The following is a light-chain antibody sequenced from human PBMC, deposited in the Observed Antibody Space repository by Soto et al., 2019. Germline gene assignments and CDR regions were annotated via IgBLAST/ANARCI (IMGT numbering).Light chain of an antibody. CDR3: QQYFASSWT. Sequence: EIVLTQSPGTLSSPQGERATLACRASQSIDSRYLAWYQHKPGQAPKLLIYATSSRATGIPDRFGVSGSGTGFTPTINSLEPEDFAVYYYQQYFASSWTFGQGTKVDIK. V-gene: IGKV3-20*01. J-gene: IGKJ1*01. CDR1: QSIDSRY. CDR2: ATS.